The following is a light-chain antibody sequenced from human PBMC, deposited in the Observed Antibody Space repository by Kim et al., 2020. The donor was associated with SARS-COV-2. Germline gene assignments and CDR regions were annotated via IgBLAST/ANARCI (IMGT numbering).Light chain of an antibody. Sequence: ASPGDRFAVNCRATQCISSYFAWYQLKSVRAPRLLIYAASTLQTRVSSRFSGTGSGTDFTLTISCLQSEHFVTYYCQQYYDYPFSFGLGTKLEI. CDR1: QCISSY. J-gene: IGKJ2*01. CDR3: QQYYDYPFS. V-gene: IGKV1-8*01. CDR2: AAS.